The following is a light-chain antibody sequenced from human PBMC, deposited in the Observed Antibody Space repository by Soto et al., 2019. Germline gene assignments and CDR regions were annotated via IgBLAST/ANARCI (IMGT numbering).Light chain of an antibody. Sequence: QSVPTQPASVSGSPGQSITISCTGSSSDVGAYKFVSWYQQIPGKAPKLMISDVSYRPSGVSSRFSGSKSGNTASLTISGLQTEDEADYYCNSYTTSDTWVFGGGTKLTVL. CDR1: SSDVGAYKF. V-gene: IGLV2-14*01. CDR2: DVS. CDR3: NSYTTSDTWV. J-gene: IGLJ3*02.